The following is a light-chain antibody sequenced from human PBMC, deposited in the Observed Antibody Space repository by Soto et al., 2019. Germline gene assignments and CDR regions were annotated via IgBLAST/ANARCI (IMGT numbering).Light chain of an antibody. Sequence: EIVLTQSPGTLSLSPGERATLSCRASQSVSSSYLAWYQQKPGQAPRLLIYGALSSATGIPDRFSGSGAGTDFTLTISRLEPEDFAVYYCQQDGSSPCTFGGGTKVEIK. CDR2: GAL. CDR1: QSVSSSY. J-gene: IGKJ4*01. CDR3: QQDGSSPCT. V-gene: IGKV3-20*01.